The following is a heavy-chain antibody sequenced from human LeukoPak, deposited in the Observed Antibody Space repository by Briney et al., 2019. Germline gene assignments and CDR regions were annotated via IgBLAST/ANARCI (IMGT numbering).Heavy chain of an antibody. J-gene: IGHJ4*02. CDR2: IYSGGST. CDR1: GFTVSSNY. V-gene: IGHV3-53*01. Sequence: GGSLRLSCAASGFTVSSNYMSWVRQAPGKGLEWVSVIYSGGSTYYADSVKGRFTISRDNSKNTLYLQMNSLRAEDTAVYYCAKESTMIVVGNFDYWGQGTLVTVSS. D-gene: IGHD3-22*01. CDR3: AKESTMIVVGNFDY.